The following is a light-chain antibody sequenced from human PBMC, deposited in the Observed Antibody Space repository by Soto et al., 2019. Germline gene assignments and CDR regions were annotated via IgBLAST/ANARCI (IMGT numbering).Light chain of an antibody. V-gene: IGKV3-11*01. CDR1: QSIGLA. Sequence: EIVLTQSPANLSLSAGERATLSCRSSQSIGLAIAWYQHKPGQAPRLLIFDASQRATGIPARFRGSGSGTDFTLSISSLGPEDVAVYYCQRRTDRPPWTFGQGTKVDIK. CDR2: DAS. CDR3: QRRTDRPPWT. J-gene: IGKJ1*01.